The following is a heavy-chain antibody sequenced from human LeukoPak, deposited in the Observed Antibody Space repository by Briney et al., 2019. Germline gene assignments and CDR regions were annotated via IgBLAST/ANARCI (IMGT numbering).Heavy chain of an antibody. J-gene: IGHJ3*02. Sequence: GGSLRLSCAASGFTFSSYAMHWVRQAPGKGLEWVAVISYDGSNKYYADSVKGRFTISRDNSKNTLYLQMNSLRAEDTAVYYCAREGDILTPDAFDIWGQGTMVTVSS. CDR2: ISYDGSNK. CDR1: GFTFSSYA. D-gene: IGHD3-9*01. CDR3: AREGDILTPDAFDI. V-gene: IGHV3-30-3*01.